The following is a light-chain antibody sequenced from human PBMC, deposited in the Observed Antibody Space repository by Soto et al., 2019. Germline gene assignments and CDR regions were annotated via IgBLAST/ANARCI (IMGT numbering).Light chain of an antibody. CDR2: AAS. CDR3: PRYVTSPIMYT. J-gene: IGKJ2*01. Sequence: EIVLTQSPGTLSLSPGERATLSCRASQTVNSRDLAWYQQKPGQAPRLLIYAASSRATGIPDRFSGSGSGTDFTRTISRLEPEDFAVFYCPRYVTSPIMYTFGQGTKLEIK. CDR1: QTVNSRD. V-gene: IGKV3-20*01.